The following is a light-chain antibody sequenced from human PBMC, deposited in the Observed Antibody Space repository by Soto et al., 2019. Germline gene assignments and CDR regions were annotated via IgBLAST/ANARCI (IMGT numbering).Light chain of an antibody. J-gene: IGKJ5*01. V-gene: IGKV3-11*01. CDR2: DAS. Sequence: ELVLPQSPATLSLSPGERATLSCRASQSVHPYLAWFQQKPGQAPRLLIYDASNRATGIPARFRGSGSGTDFTLTISSLEPEDFAVYYCQQRYGWPPITFGQGSRLEIK. CDR1: QSVHPY. CDR3: QQRYGWPPIT.